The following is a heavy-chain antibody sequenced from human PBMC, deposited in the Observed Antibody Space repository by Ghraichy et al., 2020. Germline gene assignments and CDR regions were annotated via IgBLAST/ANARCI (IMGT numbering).Heavy chain of an antibody. J-gene: IGHJ4*02. CDR3: AKGSIITMIVVVKHLFDY. D-gene: IGHD3-22*01. Sequence: GSLRLSCAASGFTFSSYAMSWVRQAPGKGLEWVSAISGSGGSTYYADSVKGRFTISRDNSKNTLYLQMNSLRAEDTAVYYCAKGSIITMIVVVKHLFDYWGQGTLVTVSS. V-gene: IGHV3-23*01. CDR2: ISGSGGST. CDR1: GFTFSSYA.